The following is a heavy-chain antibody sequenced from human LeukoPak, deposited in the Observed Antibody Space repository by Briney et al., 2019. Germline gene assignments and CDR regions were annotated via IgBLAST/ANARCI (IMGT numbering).Heavy chain of an antibody. CDR3: ARIGKNRGYSYGSIRYYFDY. CDR1: GGSFSGYY. V-gene: IGHV4-34*01. D-gene: IGHD5-18*01. J-gene: IGHJ4*02. Sequence: SETLSLTCAVYGGSFSGYYWSWIRQPPGKGREWFGEINHSGSTNYNPSLKSRVTISVDTSNNQFSLKLSSVTAADTAVYYCARIGKNRGYSYGSIRYYFDYWGQGTLVTVSS. CDR2: INHSGST.